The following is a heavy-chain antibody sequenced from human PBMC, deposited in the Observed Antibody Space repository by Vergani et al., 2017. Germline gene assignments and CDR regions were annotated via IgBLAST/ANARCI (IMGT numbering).Heavy chain of an antibody. Sequence: QVQLVQSGAEVKKPGASVKVSCKVSGYTLTELSMNWVRQAPGKGLEWMGGLDPEDGETIYAQQFQGRVTMTEDTSTATAYMELSSLRSEDTAVYYCATRTVTSEGGYYFDCGGQGALVTVSS. V-gene: IGHV1-24*01. CDR1: GYTLTELS. CDR3: ATRTVTSEGGYYFDC. CDR2: LDPEDGET. D-gene: IGHD4-17*01. J-gene: IGHJ4*02.